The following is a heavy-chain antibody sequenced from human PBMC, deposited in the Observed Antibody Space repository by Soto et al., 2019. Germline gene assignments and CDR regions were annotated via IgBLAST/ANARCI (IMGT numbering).Heavy chain of an antibody. J-gene: IGHJ3*02. CDR2: INPSGGST. V-gene: IGHV1-46*01. Sequence: GASVKVSCKASGYTFTSYYMHWVRQAPGQGLEWMGIINPSGGSTSYAQKFQGRVTMTRDTSTSTVYMELSSLRSEDTAVYYCARGSALLVGATADAFDIWGQGTMVTVSS. D-gene: IGHD1-26*01. CDR1: GYTFTSYY. CDR3: ARGSALLVGATADAFDI.